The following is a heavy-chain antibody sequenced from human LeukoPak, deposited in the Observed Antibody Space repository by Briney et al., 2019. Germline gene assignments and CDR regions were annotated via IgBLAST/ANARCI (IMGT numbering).Heavy chain of an antibody. CDR2: INPNSGGT. J-gene: IGHJ4*02. Sequence: ASVKVSCKASGYTFTGYYMHWVRQAPGQGLEWMGWINPNSGGTNYAQKFQGRVTMTRDTSISTAYMELSRLRSDDTAVYYCAREDDFWSGYPIDYWGQGTLVTVSS. CDR3: AREDDFWSGYPIDY. CDR1: GYTFTGYY. V-gene: IGHV1-2*02. D-gene: IGHD3-3*01.